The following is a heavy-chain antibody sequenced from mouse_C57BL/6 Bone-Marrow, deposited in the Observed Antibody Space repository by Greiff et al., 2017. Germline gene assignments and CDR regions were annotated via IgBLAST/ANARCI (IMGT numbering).Heavy chain of an antibody. Sequence: EVQLQQSGAELVKPGASVKLSCTASGFNITDYYMHWVKQSPGKGLEWIGRIDPNNGGTKYNQKFKGKATLTADTSSTTAYMELRSLTSEDSAVYYCARWGRLRRGAWFAYWGQGTLVTVSA. J-gene: IGHJ3*01. CDR3: ARWGRLRRGAWFAY. CDR2: IDPNNGGT. D-gene: IGHD2-2*01. V-gene: IGHV14-2*01. CDR1: GFNITDYY.